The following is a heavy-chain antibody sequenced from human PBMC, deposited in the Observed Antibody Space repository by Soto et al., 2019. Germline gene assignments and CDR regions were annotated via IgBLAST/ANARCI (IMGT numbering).Heavy chain of an antibody. Sequence: QGRLLQSGDEVKKPGASVRVSCRASGYDFTSYGISWVRQAPGQGLEWVSRISAYNGKRDTAQKFQGRVTMTLDTSTDTAHMELGDLTSADTAVYYCARGRIVASRHDAFEIWGQGTMVAVSS. J-gene: IGHJ3*02. V-gene: IGHV1-18*01. CDR2: ISAYNGKR. CDR1: GYDFTSYG. CDR3: ARGRIVASRHDAFEI. D-gene: IGHD2-15*01.